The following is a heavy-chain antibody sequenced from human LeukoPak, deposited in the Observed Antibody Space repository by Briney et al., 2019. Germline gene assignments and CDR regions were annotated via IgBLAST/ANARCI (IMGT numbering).Heavy chain of an antibody. CDR1: GFTVSSNY. D-gene: IGHD3-10*01. V-gene: IGHV3-53*05. Sequence: PGGSLRLSCAASGFTVSSNYMSWVRQAPGKGLEWVSILYNSGTTYYRDSVKGRFTISRDNSKNTLFLQMNSLRHDETAIYYCARDRGGGQFDIWGQGTMVTVSS. CDR3: ARDRGGGQFDI. J-gene: IGHJ3*02. CDR2: LYNSGTT.